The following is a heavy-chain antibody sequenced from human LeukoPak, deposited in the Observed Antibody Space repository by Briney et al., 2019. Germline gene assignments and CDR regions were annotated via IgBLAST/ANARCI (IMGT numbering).Heavy chain of an antibody. Sequence: GGSLRLSCAASGVIFCDFAMTWVRQAPGKGLEWLSTISGSRGSSFYADSVKGRFTISRDNSINTLYLQMNSLRAEDTAVFYCARVSGYSSSWPFDYWGQGTLVTVPS. CDR3: ARVSGYSSSWPFDY. CDR2: ISGSRGSS. CDR1: GVIFCDFA. V-gene: IGHV3-23*01. D-gene: IGHD6-13*01. J-gene: IGHJ4*02.